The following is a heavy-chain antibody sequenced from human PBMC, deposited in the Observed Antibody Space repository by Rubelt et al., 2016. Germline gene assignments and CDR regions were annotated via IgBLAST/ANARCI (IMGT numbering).Heavy chain of an antibody. J-gene: IGHJ4*02. D-gene: IGHD4-17*01. Sequence: EVQLVESGGGLVQPGGSLRLSCAASGFTFSSYWMSWVRQAPGKGLEWVANIKQDGSEKYYVDSVKGRFTISRDNSKNSLYLQMNSMRAEDTAVYYCVRCIPKNVETTGAWGLGTLVTVSS. V-gene: IGHV3-7*02. CDR2: IKQDGSEK. CDR1: GFTFSSYW. CDR3: VRCIPKNVETTGA.